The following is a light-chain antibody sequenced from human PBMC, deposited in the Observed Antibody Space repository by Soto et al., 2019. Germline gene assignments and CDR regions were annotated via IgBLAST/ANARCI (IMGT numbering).Light chain of an antibody. J-gene: IGLJ1*01. CDR1: SSDVGGYNY. Sequence: QSVLTQPPSASGSPGQSVTISCTGTSSDVGGYNYVSWYQQHPGKAPKLMIYEVSKRPSGVPDRFSGSKSGNTASLTVSGLQAEDEADYYCSSYAGSNKNVFRTGTKVTVL. CDR2: EVS. V-gene: IGLV2-8*01. CDR3: SSYAGSNKNV.